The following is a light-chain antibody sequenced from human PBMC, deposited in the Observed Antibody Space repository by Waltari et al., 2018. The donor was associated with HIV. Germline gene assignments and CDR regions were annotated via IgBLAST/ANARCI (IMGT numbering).Light chain of an antibody. CDR2: DVS. J-gene: IGLJ1*01. CDR3: SSYTSSTTYV. V-gene: IGLV2-14*03. Sequence: QSALTQPASVSGSPGQSITISCPGTSIDVGSSHYVSCHQQHPGEAPKLIIHDVSDRPSGISKRFSGSKSGNTASLTISGLQTEDEADYYCSSYTSSTTYVFGTGTRVTVL. CDR1: SIDVGSSHY.